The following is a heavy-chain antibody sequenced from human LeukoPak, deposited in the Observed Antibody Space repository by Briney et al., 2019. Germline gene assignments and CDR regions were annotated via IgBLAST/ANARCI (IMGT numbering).Heavy chain of an antibody. CDR3: ARDIFAGTMVRGVYDALDI. D-gene: IGHD3-10*01. CDR1: GYTFTSYG. V-gene: IGHV1-18*01. Sequence: ASVKVSCKASGYTFTSYGISWVRQAPRQGLEWMGWISAYNGNTNYAQKLQGRVTMTTDTSTSTAYMELRSLRSDDTAVYYCARDIFAGTMVRGVYDALDIWGQGTMVIVSS. J-gene: IGHJ3*02. CDR2: ISAYNGNT.